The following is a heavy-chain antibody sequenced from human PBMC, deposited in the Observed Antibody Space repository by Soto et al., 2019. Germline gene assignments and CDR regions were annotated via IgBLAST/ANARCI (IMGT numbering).Heavy chain of an antibody. CDR1: GGSISSSSCY. V-gene: IGHV4-39*01. Sequence: SETLSLTCTVSGGSISSSSCYWGWIRQPPGKGLEWIGSIYYSGSTYYNPSVKSRVTISVDTSKNQFSLKLSSVTAADTAVYYCARQKDDYGDYGFDYWGQGTLVTVSS. CDR2: IYYSGST. CDR3: ARQKDDYGDYGFDY. D-gene: IGHD4-17*01. J-gene: IGHJ4*02.